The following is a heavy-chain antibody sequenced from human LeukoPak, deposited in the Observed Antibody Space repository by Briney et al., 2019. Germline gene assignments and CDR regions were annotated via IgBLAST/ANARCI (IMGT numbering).Heavy chain of an antibody. CDR1: GFTFSSYW. CDR3: ARETDYVWGSYRYPDY. J-gene: IGHJ4*02. D-gene: IGHD3-16*02. Sequence: PGGSLRLSCAASGFTFSSYWMSWVRQAPGKGLEWVANIKQDGSEKYYVDSVKGRFTISRDNAKNSLYLQMNSLRAEDTAVYYCARETDYVWGSYRYPDYWGQGTLVTVSS. CDR2: IKQDGSEK. V-gene: IGHV3-7*01.